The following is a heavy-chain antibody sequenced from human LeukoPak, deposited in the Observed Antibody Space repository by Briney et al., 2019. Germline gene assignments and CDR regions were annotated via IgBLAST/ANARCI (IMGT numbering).Heavy chain of an antibody. V-gene: IGHV1-2*02. CDR2: INPNSGGT. Sequence: GASVKVSCKASGYTVTGYYMHWVRQAPGQGLEWMGWINPNSGGTKYAQKFQGRETMTRDRSISKDYMELSRQRDDDRGICDCARDWCLARDDYYSYLDVWRKGTTVTVSS. J-gene: IGHJ6*03. CDR3: ARDWCLARDDYYSYLDV. D-gene: IGHD2-21*02. CDR1: GYTVTGYY.